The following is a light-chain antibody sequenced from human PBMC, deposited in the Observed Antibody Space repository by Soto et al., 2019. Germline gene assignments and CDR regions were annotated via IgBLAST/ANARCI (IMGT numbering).Light chain of an antibody. J-gene: IGKJ1*01. V-gene: IGKV1-5*01. CDR3: QQYNRHSGT. Sequence: DIQITQSPSTLSASVGDRVTITCRASQRSGNGLVWYREKPGKAPNLLIYDASILESGVPSRFSGSGSGTEFSLTISSLQPDDFATYYCQQYNRHSGTFGQGTKGDIK. CDR2: DAS. CDR1: QRSGNG.